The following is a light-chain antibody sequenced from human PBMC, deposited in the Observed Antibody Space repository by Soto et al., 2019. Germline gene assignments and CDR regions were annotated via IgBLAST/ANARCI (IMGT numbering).Light chain of an antibody. V-gene: IGKV3-15*01. Sequence: EIVMTQSPATLSVSPGERATLSCRASQSLSSDLAWYQQKPGQAPRLLICGASTRANGIPARFSGSGSGTEFTLTISSLQSEDFAVYYCQQYNNWPRTFGQGTKVDIK. CDR3: QQYNNWPRT. CDR2: GAS. CDR1: QSLSSD. J-gene: IGKJ1*01.